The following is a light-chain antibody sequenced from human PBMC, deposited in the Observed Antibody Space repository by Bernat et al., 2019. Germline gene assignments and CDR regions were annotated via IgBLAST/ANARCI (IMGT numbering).Light chain of an antibody. CDR2: KDI. CDR1: TLAKQY. CDR3: QSADNSGTYPV. Sequence: SFDLTQPPSVSVSPRQTVRITCSGDTLAKQYVNWYQQKPGQAPLQVIYKDIERPSGIPERFSGSSSGTTVTLTISEVQTEDEADYYCQSADNSGTYPVFGGGTQLTVL. V-gene: IGLV3-25*03. J-gene: IGLJ7*01.